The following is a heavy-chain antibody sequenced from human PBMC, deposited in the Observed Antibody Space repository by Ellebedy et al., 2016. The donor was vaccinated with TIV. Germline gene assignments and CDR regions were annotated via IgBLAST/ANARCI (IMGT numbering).Heavy chain of an antibody. CDR3: AKSPFTMVRGAPGWFDP. J-gene: IGHJ5*02. V-gene: IGHV3-23*01. CDR2: ISGSGGST. Sequence: GGSLRLXXAASGFTFSSYAMSWVRQAPGKGLEWVSAISGSGGSTYYADSVKGRFTISRDNSKNTLYLQMNSLRAEDTAVYYCAKSPFTMVRGAPGWFDPWGQGTLVTVSS. CDR1: GFTFSSYA. D-gene: IGHD3-10*01.